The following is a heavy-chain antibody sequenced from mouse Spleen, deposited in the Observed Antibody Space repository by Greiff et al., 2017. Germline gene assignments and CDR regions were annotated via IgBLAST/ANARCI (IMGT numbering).Heavy chain of an antibody. J-gene: IGHJ3*01. CDR1: GYTFTSYG. CDR3: ARPPTATAWFAY. D-gene: IGHD1-2*01. V-gene: IGHV1-81*01. CDR2: IYPRSGNT. Sequence: QVQLQQSGAELARPGASVKLSCTASGYTFTSYGISWVKQRTGPGLEWIGEIYPRSGNTYYNEKFKGKATLTADKSSSTAYMELRSRTSEDAAVYFWARPPTATAWFAYWGQGTLVTVSA.